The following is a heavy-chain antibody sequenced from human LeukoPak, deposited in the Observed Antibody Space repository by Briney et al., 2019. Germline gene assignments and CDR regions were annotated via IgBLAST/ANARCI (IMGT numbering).Heavy chain of an antibody. J-gene: IGHJ4*02. Sequence: GGSLRLSCAASGFTFSSYAMSWVRQAPGKGLEWVSAISGSGGSTYYADSVKGRFTISRDNSKNTLYLQMNSLRAEDTAVYYCVKTDPVKRAAAGTSVARFDYWGQGTLVTVSS. CDR2: ISGSGGST. CDR1: GFTFSSYA. V-gene: IGHV3-23*01. D-gene: IGHD6-13*01. CDR3: VKTDPVKRAAAGTSVARFDY.